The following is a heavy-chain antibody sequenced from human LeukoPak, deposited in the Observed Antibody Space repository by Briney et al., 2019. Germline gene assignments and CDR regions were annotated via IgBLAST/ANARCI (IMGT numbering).Heavy chain of an antibody. CDR1: GGSISSYY. CDR2: IYYSGST. D-gene: IGHD3-3*01. Sequence: SETLSLTCTVSGGSISSYYWSWIRQPPGKVLEWIGYIYYSGSTNYNPSLKSRVTISVDTSKNQFSLKLSSVTAADTAVYYCARVLYYDFWSGYLWYFDLWGRGTLVTVSS. V-gene: IGHV4-59*01. CDR3: ARVLYYDFWSGYLWYFDL. J-gene: IGHJ2*01.